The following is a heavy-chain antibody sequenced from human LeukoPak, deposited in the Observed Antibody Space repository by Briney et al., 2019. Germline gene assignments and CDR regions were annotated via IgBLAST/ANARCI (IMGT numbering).Heavy chain of an antibody. Sequence: GGSLRLSCAASGFTFSSYGMSWVRQAPGKGLEWVSAISGSGDGTYYADSVKGRFTISRDNSKNTLYLQMNSLRAEDTAVYYCATVVVVAAIDYWGQGTLVTVSS. CDR3: ATVVVVAAIDY. CDR2: ISGSGDGT. V-gene: IGHV3-23*01. CDR1: GFTFSSYG. J-gene: IGHJ4*02. D-gene: IGHD2-15*01.